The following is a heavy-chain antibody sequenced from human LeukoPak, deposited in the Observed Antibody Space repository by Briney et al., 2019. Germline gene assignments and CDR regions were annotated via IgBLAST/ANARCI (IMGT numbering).Heavy chain of an antibody. J-gene: IGHJ4*02. CDR1: GYTFTSYD. Sequence: GASVKVSCKASGYTFTSYDINWVRQATGQGLEWMGWMNPNRGNTSYAQTFQGRLTMTRNTSISTAYMELSSMRCEDTAVYYCARGLGSSWYVDYWGQGTLVTVSS. CDR2: MNPNRGNT. CDR3: ARGLGSSWYVDY. V-gene: IGHV1-8*01. D-gene: IGHD6-13*01.